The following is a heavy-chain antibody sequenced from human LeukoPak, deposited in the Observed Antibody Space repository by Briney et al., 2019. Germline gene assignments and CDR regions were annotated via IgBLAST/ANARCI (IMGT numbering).Heavy chain of an antibody. CDR2: ISGSSAYI. V-gene: IGHV3-21*01. D-gene: IGHD3-10*01. CDR1: GFTFSSYS. CDR3: ARDDFPMTLVRGFIIPPPDAFDF. Sequence: PGGSLRLSCAASGFTFSSYSVNWVRQAPGKGLEWVSSISGSSAYIYYADSVKGRFTISRDNAKNSLYLQMNSLRAEDTAVYYCARDDFPMTLVRGFIIPPPDAFDFWAQGPMAPVSS. J-gene: IGHJ3*01.